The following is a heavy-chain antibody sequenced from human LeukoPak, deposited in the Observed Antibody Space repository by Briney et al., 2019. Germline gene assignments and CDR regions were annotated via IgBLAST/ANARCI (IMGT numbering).Heavy chain of an antibody. J-gene: IGHJ4*02. CDR2: IIPILGIA. CDR3: ARDRMTTVTTGGDY. D-gene: IGHD4-17*01. CDR1: GGTFSSYA. Sequence: SVKVSCKASGGTFSSYAISWVRQAPGQGLEWMGRIIPILGIANYAQKFQGRVTITADKSTSTAYMELSSLSSEDTAVYYCARDRMTTVTTGGDYWGQGTLVTVSS. V-gene: IGHV1-69*04.